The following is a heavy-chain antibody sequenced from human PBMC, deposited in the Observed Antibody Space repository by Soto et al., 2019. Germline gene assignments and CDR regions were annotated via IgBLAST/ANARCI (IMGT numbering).Heavy chain of an antibody. CDR3: ARSIRRAAAGNSGGMDV. CDR2: ISYSGTT. Sequence: QVQLRESGPGLVQASPTLSLVCTVSGGSVSSGSNYWGCIRQRPQGALEWFGYISYSGTTSYNPSLRRRVTMSGDTSKNQLSLNLQSVTAADTAVYYCARSIRRAAAGNSGGMDVWGQGTTVT. J-gene: IGHJ6*02. V-gene: IGHV4-31*03. CDR1: GGSVSSGSNY. D-gene: IGHD6-13*01.